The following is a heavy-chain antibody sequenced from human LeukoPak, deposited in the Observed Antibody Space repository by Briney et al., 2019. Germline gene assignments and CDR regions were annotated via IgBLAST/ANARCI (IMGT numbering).Heavy chain of an antibody. CDR3: ARAPSPRIQLWFDY. Sequence: KRSATLSPTSTVSGGSISSYYWSWIRPPPGKGLEWIGYIYYSGSTNYNPSLKSRVTISVDTSKNQFSLKLSSVTAADTAVYYCARAPSPRIQLWFDYWGQGTLVTVSS. CDR2: IYYSGST. CDR1: GGSISSYY. D-gene: IGHD5-18*01. V-gene: IGHV4-59*01. J-gene: IGHJ4*02.